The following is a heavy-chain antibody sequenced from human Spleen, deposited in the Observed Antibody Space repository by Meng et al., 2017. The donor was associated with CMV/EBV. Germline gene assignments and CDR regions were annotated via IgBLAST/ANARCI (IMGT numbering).Heavy chain of an antibody. J-gene: IGHJ4*02. CDR2: IYSGGSST. Sequence: GGSLRLSCAASGFTFSTYWMTWVRQAPGKGLEWVSTIYSGGSSTSYADSVRGRFTISRDFSKNTLNLQMNSLRAEDTAVYYCAKARFTAMVTYLDYWGQGTLVTVSS. D-gene: IGHD5-18*01. CDR3: AKARFTAMVTYLDY. V-gene: IGHV3-23*03. CDR1: GFTFSTYW.